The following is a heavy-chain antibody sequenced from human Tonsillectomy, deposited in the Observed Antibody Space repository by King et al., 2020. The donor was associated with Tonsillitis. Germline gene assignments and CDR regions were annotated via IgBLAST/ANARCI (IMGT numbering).Heavy chain of an antibody. Sequence: LQLQESGPRLVKPSEALSLTCTVSGASISSGNHYWDWIRQPPGKELQWIGSIYYSGSTYYNPSLESRVTISLDTSKSQFSLELSSVTAADTAVYYCARLSGGSWHMDVWGQGTTVTVS. CDR1: GASISSGNHY. CDR3: ARLSGGSWHMDV. V-gene: IGHV4-39*01. J-gene: IGHJ6*02. CDR2: IYYSGST. D-gene: IGHD3-16*01.